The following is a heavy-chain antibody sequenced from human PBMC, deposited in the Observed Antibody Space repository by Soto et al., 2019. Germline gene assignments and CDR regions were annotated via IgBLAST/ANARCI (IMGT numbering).Heavy chain of an antibody. CDR3: AIGGHMSCFVY. CDR2: ISGNGGDT. D-gene: IGHD3-3*01. CDR1: GFTFSSRA. Sequence: GGSLRLSCAASGFTFSSRAMTWIRQTPGKGLEWVSTISGNGGDTFYADSMRGRVTISRDNSKSTLYLQMDGLRVEDTALYYHAIGGHMSCFVYWGQGTLVT. J-gene: IGHJ4*02. V-gene: IGHV3-23*01.